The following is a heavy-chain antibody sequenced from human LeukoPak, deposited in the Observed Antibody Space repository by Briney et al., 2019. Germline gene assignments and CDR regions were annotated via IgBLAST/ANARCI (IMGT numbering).Heavy chain of an antibody. CDR1: GFTFSIYW. CDR3: ARGHFWGSSQGPYYFDY. CDR2: MKQEGREK. D-gene: IGHD3-16*01. Sequence: SGGSPRLSCAASGFTFSIYWTSWVRHAPGEGLEWVANMKQEGREKFYVDSVKGRFTLSRDNAKNSLYLQMNSLRAEDTAVYYCARGHFWGSSQGPYYFDYWGQGTLVTVSS. V-gene: IGHV3-7*02. J-gene: IGHJ4*02.